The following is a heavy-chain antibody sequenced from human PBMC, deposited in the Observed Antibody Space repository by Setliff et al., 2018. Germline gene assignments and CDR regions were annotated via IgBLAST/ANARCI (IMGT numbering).Heavy chain of an antibody. Sequence: SVKVSCKASGDSFNNYTISWVRQAPGQGLEWMGGIIPMFGTPAYAQKFQDRVTITTDESTSTAYMELDSLRSEDTAVYYCARSPAVLGIVYLDPWGQGTLVTVSS. D-gene: IGHD2-15*01. V-gene: IGHV1-69*05. CDR1: GDSFNNYT. CDR2: IIPMFGTP. CDR3: ARSPAVLGIVYLDP. J-gene: IGHJ5*02.